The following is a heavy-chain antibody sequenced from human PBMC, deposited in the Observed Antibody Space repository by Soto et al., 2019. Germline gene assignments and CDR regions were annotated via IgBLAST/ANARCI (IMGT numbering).Heavy chain of an antibody. CDR3: ARDAPLYGSGRGGMDV. V-gene: IGHV1-69*01. Sequence: QVQLVQSGAEVKKPGSSVQVSCKASGGTFSSYAISWVRQAPGHGLEWLGGLIPIFGTANYAQKFQCRVIITADESTSTAYIELGSLRSEDTAIYYAARDAPLYGSGRGGMDVWGQGTTVTVS. CDR2: LIPIFGTA. D-gene: IGHD3-10*01. CDR1: GGTFSSYA. J-gene: IGHJ6*02.